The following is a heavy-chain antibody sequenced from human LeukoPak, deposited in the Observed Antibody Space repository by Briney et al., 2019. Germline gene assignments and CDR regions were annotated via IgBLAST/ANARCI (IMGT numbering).Heavy chain of an antibody. V-gene: IGHV4-59*01. CDR2: IYYSGST. CDR3: ARDYSSYYDYAFDI. CDR1: GASISSYD. Sequence: SETLSLTCTVSGASISSYDWSWIRQPAGNGLEWIGYIYYSGSTNYNPSLKSRVTISVDTSKNQFSLNLSSVTAADTAVYYCARDYSSYYDYAFDIWGQGTMVTVSS. D-gene: IGHD1-26*01. J-gene: IGHJ3*02.